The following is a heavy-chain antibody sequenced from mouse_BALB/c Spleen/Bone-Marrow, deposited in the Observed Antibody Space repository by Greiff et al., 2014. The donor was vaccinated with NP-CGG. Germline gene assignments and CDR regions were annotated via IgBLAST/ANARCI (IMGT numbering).Heavy chain of an antibody. D-gene: IGHD2-2*01. CDR2: INSNGGST. V-gene: IGHV5-6-3*01. Sequence: EVMLVESGGGLVRPGGSLKISCAASGFTFSSYGMSWVRQTPDKRLDLVAAINSNGGSTYYPDSVKGRFTISRDNAKNTLYLQMSSLKSEDTAMYYCARDNYYGYDGFAYWGQGTLVTVSA. CDR3: ARDNYYGYDGFAY. J-gene: IGHJ3*01. CDR1: GFTFSSYG.